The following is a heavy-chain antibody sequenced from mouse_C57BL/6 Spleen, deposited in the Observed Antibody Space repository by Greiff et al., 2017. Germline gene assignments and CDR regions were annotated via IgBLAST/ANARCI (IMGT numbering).Heavy chain of an antibody. Sequence: DVMLVESGGGLVKPGGSLELSCATSGFTFSSYAMSWVRQTPEKRLEWVATISDVGSYTYYPDNVKGRFTISRDNAKNNLYLQMSHLKSEDTAMYYCARDYDRRYFDVWGTGTTVTVSS. CDR2: ISDVGSYT. V-gene: IGHV5-4*01. CDR3: ARDYDRRYFDV. CDR1: GFTFSSYA. J-gene: IGHJ1*03. D-gene: IGHD2-12*01.